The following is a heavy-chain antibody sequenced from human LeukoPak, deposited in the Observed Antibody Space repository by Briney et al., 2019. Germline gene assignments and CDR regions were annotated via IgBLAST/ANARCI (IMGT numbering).Heavy chain of an antibody. Sequence: GGSLRLSCAASGFIFSSYAMHWVRQAPGKGLEWVAVISYDGSNKYYADSVKGRFTISRDNSKNTVYLQMNSLRAEDTAVYYCARGGDAAGHYYGMDVWGQGTTVTVSS. CDR2: ISYDGSNK. CDR3: ARGGDAAGHYYGMDV. D-gene: IGHD3-10*01. CDR1: GFIFSSYA. J-gene: IGHJ6*02. V-gene: IGHV3-30-3*01.